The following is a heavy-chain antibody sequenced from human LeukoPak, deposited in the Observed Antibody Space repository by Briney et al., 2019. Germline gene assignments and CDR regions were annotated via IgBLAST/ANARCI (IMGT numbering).Heavy chain of an antibody. J-gene: IGHJ6*03. CDR2: LYYSGST. D-gene: IGHD1-26*01. V-gene: IGHV4-59*01. CDR3: ARGRSSWEQLTYYYYYYMDV. Sequence: SETLSLTCTVSGGSISSYHWSWIPPRPGKGLEWLVYLYYSGSTYYNPSLKSRVTISVDTSKNQFSLKLSSVTAADTAVYYWARGRSSWEQLTYYYYYYMDVWGKGTTVTVSS. CDR1: GGSISSYH.